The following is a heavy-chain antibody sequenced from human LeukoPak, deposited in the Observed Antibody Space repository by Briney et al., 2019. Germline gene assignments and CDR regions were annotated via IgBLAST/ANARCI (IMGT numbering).Heavy chain of an antibody. Sequence: ASVKVSCKASGYTFTSYGISWVRQAPGQGLEWMGWISAYNGNTNYAQKLQGRVTMTTDTSTSTAYMELRSLRSDDTAVYYCARDLLVVVPAAISESNIWGQGTMVTVSS. CDR2: ISAYNGNT. CDR1: GYTFTSYG. V-gene: IGHV1-18*01. CDR3: ARDLLVVVPAAISESNI. D-gene: IGHD2-2*01. J-gene: IGHJ3*02.